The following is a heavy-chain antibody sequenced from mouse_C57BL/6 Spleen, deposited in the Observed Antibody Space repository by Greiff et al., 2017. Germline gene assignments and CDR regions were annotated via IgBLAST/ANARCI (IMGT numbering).Heavy chain of an antibody. CDR1: GYTFTSYW. D-gene: IGHD1-1*02. J-gene: IGHJ4*01. V-gene: IGHV1-52*01. Sequence: QVQLQQPGAELVRPGSSVKLSCKASGYTFTSYWMPWVKQRPIQGLEWIGNIDPSDSETHYNQKFKDKATLTVDKSSSTAYMQLSSLTSEDSAVYYCASGGNYFFYAMDYWGQGTSVTVSS. CDR2: IDPSDSET. CDR3: ASGGNYFFYAMDY.